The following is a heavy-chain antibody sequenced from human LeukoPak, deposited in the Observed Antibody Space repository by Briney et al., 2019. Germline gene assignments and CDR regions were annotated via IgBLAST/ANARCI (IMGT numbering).Heavy chain of an antibody. V-gene: IGHV4-59*01. Sequence: SETLSLTCTVPGGSISSYYWSWLRQPPGKGLEWIGYIYYSGSTNYNPSLKSRVTISVDTSKNQFSLKLSSATAADTAVYYCARGDYYDSSGYFDYWGQGTLVTVSS. CDR1: GGSISSYY. CDR2: IYYSGST. CDR3: ARGDYYDSSGYFDY. J-gene: IGHJ4*02. D-gene: IGHD3-22*01.